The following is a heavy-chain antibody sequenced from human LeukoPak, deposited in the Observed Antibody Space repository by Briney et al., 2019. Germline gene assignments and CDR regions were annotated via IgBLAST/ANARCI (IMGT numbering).Heavy chain of an antibody. V-gene: IGHV4-34*01. D-gene: IGHD2-21*02. CDR3: ARNIVVVTAGIPNYYGMDV. CDR2: INHSGST. J-gene: IGHJ6*02. CDR1: GGSYSGCY. Sequence: SDTLSLPCAVYGGSYSGCYWSWIRQPPGKGLEWLGEINHSGSTNYNSSLKSRVTISVDTSKNQFSLKLSSVTAADTAVYYCARNIVVVTAGIPNYYGMDVWGQGTTVTVSS.